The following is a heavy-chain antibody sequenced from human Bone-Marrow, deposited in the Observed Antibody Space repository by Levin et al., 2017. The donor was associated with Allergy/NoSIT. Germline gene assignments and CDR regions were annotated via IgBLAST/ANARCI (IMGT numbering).Heavy chain of an antibody. CDR2: VYPRDSDT. J-gene: IGHJ6*02. D-gene: IGHD3-10*01. Sequence: GESLKIPCKASGYTFTNYWIGWVRQMPGKGLEWMGIVYPRDSDTRYSSPFEGQVTIPADKYVTTAYLRWSSLKASDTAIYYCARPRSGSYYAMDVWGQGTTVIVSS. CDR1: GYTFTNYW. CDR3: ARPRSGSYYAMDV. V-gene: IGHV5-51*01.